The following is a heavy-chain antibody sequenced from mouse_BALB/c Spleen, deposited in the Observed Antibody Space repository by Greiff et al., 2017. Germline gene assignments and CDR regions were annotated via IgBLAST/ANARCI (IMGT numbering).Heavy chain of an antibody. CDR2: IYPGDGDT. CDR1: GYAFSSYW. CDR3: ARLNGYDRDYFDY. Sequence: VQLVESGAELVRPGSSVKISCKASGYAFSSYWMNWVKQRPGQGLEWIGQIYPGDGDTNYNGKFKGKATLTADKSSSTAYMQLSSLTSEDSAVYFCARLNGYDRDYFDYCGQGTTLTVSS. D-gene: IGHD2-2*01. V-gene: IGHV1-80*01. J-gene: IGHJ2*01.